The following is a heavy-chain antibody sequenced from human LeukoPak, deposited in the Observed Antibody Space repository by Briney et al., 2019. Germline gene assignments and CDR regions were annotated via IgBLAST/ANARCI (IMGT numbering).Heavy chain of an antibody. CDR3: ARASSTRPYYYYGMDV. V-gene: IGHV4-59*01. CDR2: IYYSGST. J-gene: IGHJ6*02. D-gene: IGHD2-2*01. CDR1: GGSISSYY. Sequence: SETLSLTCTVSGGSISSYYWSWIRQPPGKGLEWIGYIYYSGSTNYNPSLKSRVTIPVDTSNNQFSLKLSSVTAADTAVYYCARASSTRPYYYYGMDVWGQGTTVTVSS.